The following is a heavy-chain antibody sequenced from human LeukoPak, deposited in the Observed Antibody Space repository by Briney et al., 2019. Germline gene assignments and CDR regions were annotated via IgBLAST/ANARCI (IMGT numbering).Heavy chain of an antibody. CDR1: GLIFSNER. J-gene: IGHJ4*02. CDR3: TTGYGDYGFDY. CDR2: IKSKTVGGTT. V-gene: IGHV3-15*01. Sequence: GGSLRLSCAASGLIFSNERESWVRQAPGKGLEWVGRIKSKTVGGTTDYAAPVKGRFTISRDDSKNTLYLQMNSLKTEDTAVYYCTTGYGDYGFDYWGQGTLVTVSS. D-gene: IGHD4-17*01.